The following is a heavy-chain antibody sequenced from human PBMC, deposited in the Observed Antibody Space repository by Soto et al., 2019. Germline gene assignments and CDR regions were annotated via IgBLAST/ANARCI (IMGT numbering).Heavy chain of an antibody. CDR2: IIPIFGTA. CDR1: GGRFSSYS. D-gene: IGHD4-17*01. CDR3: ARSPQSVTTVTTLFDY. J-gene: IGHJ4*02. Sequence: SVKVSWTASGGRFSSYSICSVRQAPRQGLEWMGGIIPIFGTANYAQKFQGRVTITADESTSTAYMELSSLRSEDTAVYYCARSPQSVTTVTTLFDYWGQGTLVTVSS. V-gene: IGHV1-69*13.